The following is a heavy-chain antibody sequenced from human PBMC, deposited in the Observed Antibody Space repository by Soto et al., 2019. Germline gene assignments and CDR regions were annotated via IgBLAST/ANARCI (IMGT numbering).Heavy chain of an antibody. Sequence: GGSLRLSCAASGFTFSSYWMSWVRQAPGKGLEWVANIKQDGSEKYYVDSVKGRFTISRDNAKNSLYLQMNSLRAEDTAVYYCARAFVVPKYYYYYMDVWGKGTTVTVSS. CDR1: GFTFSSYW. D-gene: IGHD2-2*01. CDR2: IKQDGSEK. V-gene: IGHV3-7*01. J-gene: IGHJ6*03. CDR3: ARAFVVPKYYYYYMDV.